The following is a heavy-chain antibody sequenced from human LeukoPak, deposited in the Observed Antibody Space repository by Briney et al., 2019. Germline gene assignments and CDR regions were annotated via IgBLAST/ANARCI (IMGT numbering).Heavy chain of an antibody. J-gene: IGHJ4*02. Sequence: SETLSLTCTVSGGSISSGGYSWSWIRQPPGKGLEWIGYIYHSGSTYYNPSLKSRVTISVDRSKNQFSLKLSSVTAADTAVYYCARGGGGDFDYWGQGTLVTVSS. D-gene: IGHD2-21*01. CDR2: IYHSGST. CDR3: ARGGGGDFDY. CDR1: GGSISSGGYS. V-gene: IGHV4-30-2*01.